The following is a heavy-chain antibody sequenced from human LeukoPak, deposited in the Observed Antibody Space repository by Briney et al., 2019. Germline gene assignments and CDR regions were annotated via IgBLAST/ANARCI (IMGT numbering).Heavy chain of an antibody. D-gene: IGHD3-22*01. CDR1: GYTFTSYG. V-gene: IGHV1-18*01. CDR3: ARDYRYYYDSSGLLHFDY. Sequence: ASVKVSCKASGYTFTSYGISWVRQAPGQGLEWMGWISAYNGNTNYAQKLQGRVTMTTDTSTSTAYMELRSLRSDDTAVYYCARDYRYYYDSSGLLHFDYWGQGTLVTVSS. J-gene: IGHJ4*02. CDR2: ISAYNGNT.